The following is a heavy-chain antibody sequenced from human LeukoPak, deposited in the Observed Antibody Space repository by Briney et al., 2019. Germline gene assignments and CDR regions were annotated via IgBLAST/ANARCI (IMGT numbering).Heavy chain of an antibody. CDR3: ARDPINGAFDI. Sequence: SETLSLTCTVSGDSISSYYWSWIRQPAGKGLEWIGRIHTSGGTKYNPSLNSRVTMSMDTSRNQFSLKLSSVTAADTAVYYCARDPINGAFDIWGQGTMVTVSS. CDR1: GDSISSYY. D-gene: IGHD1-20*01. V-gene: IGHV4-4*07. CDR2: IHTSGGT. J-gene: IGHJ3*02.